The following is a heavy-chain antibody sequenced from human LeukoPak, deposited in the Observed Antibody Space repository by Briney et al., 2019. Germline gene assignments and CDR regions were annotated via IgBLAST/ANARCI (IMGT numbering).Heavy chain of an antibody. D-gene: IGHD2-2*02. CDR2: ISAYNGHT. CDR1: GYTFTTYG. CDR3: VRDGHRLYDYYYYYMDV. Sequence: ASVKVSCKASGYTFTTYGISWVRQAPGQGLEWMGGISAYNGHTNYAQKLQGRVTMTTDASTTTAYMELRSLRSDDTAVYYCVRDGHRLYDYYYYYMDVWGKGTTVTVSS. V-gene: IGHV1-18*01. J-gene: IGHJ6*03.